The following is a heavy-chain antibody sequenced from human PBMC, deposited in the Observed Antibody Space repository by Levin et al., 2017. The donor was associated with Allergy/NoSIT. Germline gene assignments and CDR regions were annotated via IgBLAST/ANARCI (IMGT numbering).Heavy chain of an antibody. CDR3: ARGYYYVPIDY. CDR2: INDSGIT. Sequence: SETLSLTCAVYGGSLSGYYWSWIRQPPGKGLEWIGEINDSGITNYNPSLKSRVTISVDTSKNQLSLKLSSVTAADTAVYFCARGYYYVPIDYWGQGTLVTVSS. D-gene: IGHD3-22*01. J-gene: IGHJ4*02. V-gene: IGHV4-34*01. CDR1: GGSLSGYY.